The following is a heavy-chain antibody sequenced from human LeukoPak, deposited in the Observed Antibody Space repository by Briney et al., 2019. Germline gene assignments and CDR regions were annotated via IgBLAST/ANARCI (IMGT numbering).Heavy chain of an antibody. CDR1: GGSFSGYY. J-gene: IGHJ4*02. D-gene: IGHD6-13*01. CDR2: INHSGST. V-gene: IGHV4-34*01. Sequence: PSETLSLTCAVYGGSFSGYYWSWIRQPPGKGLEWIGEINHSGSTNYNPSLKSRVTISVDTSKNQFSLKLSSVTAADTAVYYCARDGSSCSWYFLDYWGQGTLVTVSS. CDR3: ARDGSSCSWYFLDY.